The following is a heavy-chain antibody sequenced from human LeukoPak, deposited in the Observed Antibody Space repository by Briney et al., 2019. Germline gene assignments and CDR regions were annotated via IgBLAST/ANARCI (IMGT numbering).Heavy chain of an antibody. CDR1: GFTFSSYE. D-gene: IGHD6-6*01. J-gene: IGHJ6*03. CDR2: ISSSGSTI. Sequence: GGSLRLSCAASGFTFSSYEMNWVRHAPGKGLEWVSYISSSGSTIYYADSVKGRFTISRDNAKNSLYLQMNSLRAEDTAVYYCARFSRYSSSSFSYHMDVWGKGTTVTVSS. V-gene: IGHV3-48*03. CDR3: ARFSRYSSSSFSYHMDV.